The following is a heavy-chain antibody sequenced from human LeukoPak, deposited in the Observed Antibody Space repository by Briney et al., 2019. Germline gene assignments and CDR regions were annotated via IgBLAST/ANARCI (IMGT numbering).Heavy chain of an antibody. CDR2: IYSSGST. D-gene: IGHD3-22*01. CDR3: ARVLQGDYSDSSGYPNYYHYYYMDV. V-gene: IGHV4-39*07. CDR1: GASVSGSNYY. Sequence: PSETLSLTCAVSGASVSGSNYYWGWIRQPPGKGLEWIGNIYSSGSTHYNPSLKSRVTMSVDTSKNQFSLKLSSVTAADTAVYYCARVLQGDYSDSSGYPNYYHYYYMDVWGKGTTVTVSS. J-gene: IGHJ6*03.